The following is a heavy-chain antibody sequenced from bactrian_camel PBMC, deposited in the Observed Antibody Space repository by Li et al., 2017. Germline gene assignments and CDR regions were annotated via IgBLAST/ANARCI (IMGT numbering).Heavy chain of an antibody. CDR1: GYDASANC. D-gene: IGHD2*01. Sequence: DVQLVESGGGSVQAGGSLRVSCAASGYDASANCMAWFRQAPEKAREGVAAIYTGGGSTYYAPSVTGRFTISHDNVKNTVYLEMTNLTPEDTAMYYCVASHMSAKCGRGYSGTVEFTYEGHGTQVTVS. V-gene: IGHV3S40*01. CDR2: IYTGGGST. J-gene: IGHJ4*01.